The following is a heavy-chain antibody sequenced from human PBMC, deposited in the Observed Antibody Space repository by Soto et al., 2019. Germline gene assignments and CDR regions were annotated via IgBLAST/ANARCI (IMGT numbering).Heavy chain of an antibody. Sequence: QLQLQESGPGLVKPSETLSLTCTVSGGSISSSSYYWGWIRQPPGKGLEWIGSIDYSGSTYYNPSLKSRVTIPVDTSKHQFSLKLSSVTAADTAVYYCAMPTSSAIWFGELPLDYWGQGTLVTVSS. D-gene: IGHD3-10*01. V-gene: IGHV4-39*01. J-gene: IGHJ4*02. CDR3: AMPTSSAIWFGELPLDY. CDR2: IDYSGST. CDR1: GGSISSSSYY.